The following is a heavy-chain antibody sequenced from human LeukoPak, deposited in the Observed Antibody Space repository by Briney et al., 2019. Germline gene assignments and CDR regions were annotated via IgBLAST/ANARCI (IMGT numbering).Heavy chain of an antibody. V-gene: IGHV3-23*01. CDR1: GFTFSSHG. Sequence: GGSLRLSCVASGFTFSSHGMNWVRQAPGKGLEWVSGISPNGVITYYADSVKGRFTISRDNYKVTVYLQMNSLRPEDTAVYYCAKDDAWLQFGSWGRGTLVTVSS. D-gene: IGHD5-24*01. CDR3: AKDDAWLQFGS. J-gene: IGHJ4*02. CDR2: ISPNGVIT.